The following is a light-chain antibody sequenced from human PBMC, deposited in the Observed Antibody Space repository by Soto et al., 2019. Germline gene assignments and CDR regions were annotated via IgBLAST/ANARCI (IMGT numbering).Light chain of an antibody. V-gene: IGKV3-11*01. CDR2: DAS. CDR1: QSVSTY. J-gene: IGKJ5*01. Sequence: EFVFTQSPATLSLSPGERATLTCRASQSVSTYLAWYQQKPGQAPRLLIYDASSRAAGIPARFSGSGSGTDFTLTISSLEPEDFAVYYCQQRSNWPTFGQGTRLE. CDR3: QQRSNWPT.